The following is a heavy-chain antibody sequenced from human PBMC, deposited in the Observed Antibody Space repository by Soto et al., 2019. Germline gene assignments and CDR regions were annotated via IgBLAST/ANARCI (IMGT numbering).Heavy chain of an antibody. J-gene: IGHJ6*02. Sequence: ASVKVSCKASGYTFTSYDINWVRQATGQGLEWMGWMNPNSGNTGYAQKFQGRVTMTRNTSISTAYMELSSLRSEDTAVYYCARGGDYIYYYYGMDVWGQGTTVTVSS. CDR2: MNPNSGNT. D-gene: IGHD4-17*01. V-gene: IGHV1-8*01. CDR1: GYTFTSYD. CDR3: ARGGDYIYYYYGMDV.